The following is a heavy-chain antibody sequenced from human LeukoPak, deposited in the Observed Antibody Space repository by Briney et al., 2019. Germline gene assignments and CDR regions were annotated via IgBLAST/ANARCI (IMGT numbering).Heavy chain of an antibody. CDR2: FSGSGGSI. CDR1: GITLSSFA. CDR3: AKFSPTPLLNYYYYGIDV. V-gene: IGHV3-23*01. J-gene: IGHJ6*02. Sequence: GGSLRLSCAASGITLSSFAMSWVRQAPGTGLEWVSCFSGSGGSIYYADSVKGRFTISRDNSKNTLYLQMNSLRAEDTAVYCCAKFSPTPLLNYYYYGIDVWGQGTTVTVCS.